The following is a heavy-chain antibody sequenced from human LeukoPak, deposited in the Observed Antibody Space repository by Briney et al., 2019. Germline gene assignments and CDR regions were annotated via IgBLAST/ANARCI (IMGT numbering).Heavy chain of an antibody. CDR2: ISGSGGST. CDR3: AKEYSSGWGDFDY. CDR1: GVTFSSYA. Sequence: GGSLRLSCAASGVTFSSYATSWVRQAPGKGLEWVSVISGSGGSTYYADSVKGRFTISRDNSKNTLYLNMNSLRAEDTAAYYCAKEYSSGWGDFDYWGQGTLVTVSS. J-gene: IGHJ4*02. V-gene: IGHV3-23*01. D-gene: IGHD6-19*01.